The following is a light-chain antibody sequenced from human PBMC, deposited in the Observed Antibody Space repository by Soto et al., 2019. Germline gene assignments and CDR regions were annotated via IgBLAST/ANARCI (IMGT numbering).Light chain of an antibody. CDR2: DAS. CDR1: QSVSSY. J-gene: IGKJ4*01. CDR3: QLRSNWPLT. Sequence: EFVLTQSPATLSLSPGERATLSCRASQSVSSYLAWYQLKPGQAPRLLIYDASNRATGIPARFSGSGSGTDFTLTISSLEPEDFAVYYCQLRSNWPLTFVGGTKVEIK. V-gene: IGKV3-11*01.